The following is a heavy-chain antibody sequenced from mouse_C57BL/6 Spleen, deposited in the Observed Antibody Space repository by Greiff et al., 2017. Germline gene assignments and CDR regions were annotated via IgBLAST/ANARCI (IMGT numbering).Heavy chain of an antibody. D-gene: IGHD3-1*01. CDR3: TRPPAPMDY. V-gene: IGHV1-15*01. CDR1: GYTFTDYE. CDR2: IDPETGGT. Sequence: VQLQQSGAELVRPGASVTLSCKASGYTFTDYEMHWVKQTPVHGLEWIGAIDPETGGTAYNQKFKGKAILTADKSSSTAYMELRSLTSEDSAVYYCTRPPAPMDYSGQGASDTASS. J-gene: IGHJ4*01.